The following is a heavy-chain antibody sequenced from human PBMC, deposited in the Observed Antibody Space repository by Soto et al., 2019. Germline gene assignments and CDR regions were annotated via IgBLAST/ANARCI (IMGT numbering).Heavy chain of an antibody. V-gene: IGHV1-69*06. CDR1: GGTFSSYA. J-gene: IGHJ4*02. Sequence: SVKVSCKASGGTFSSYAISWVRQAPGQGLEWMGGIIPIFGTANYAQKFQGRVTITADKSTSTAYMELSSLRSEDTAVYYCARGELSGHFWSGPPLFDHWGQGSLVTVSS. CDR3: ARGELSGHFWSGPPLFDH. CDR2: IIPIFGTA. D-gene: IGHD3-3*02.